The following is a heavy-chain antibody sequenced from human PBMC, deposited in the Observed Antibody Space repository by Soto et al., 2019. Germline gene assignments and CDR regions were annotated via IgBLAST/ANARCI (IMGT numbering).Heavy chain of an antibody. J-gene: IGHJ4*02. CDR3: AKATIVGATYFDY. CDR1: GFTFSSYG. Sequence: ESGGGVVQPGRSLRLSCAASGFTFSSYGMHWVRQAPGKGLEWVAVISYDGSNKYYADSVKGRFTISRDNSKNTLYLQMNSLRAEDTAVYYCAKATIVGATYFDYWGQGTLVTVSS. V-gene: IGHV3-30*18. CDR2: ISYDGSNK. D-gene: IGHD1-26*01.